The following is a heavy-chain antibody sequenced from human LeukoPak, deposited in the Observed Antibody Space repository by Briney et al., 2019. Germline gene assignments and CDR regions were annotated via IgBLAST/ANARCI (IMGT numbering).Heavy chain of an antibody. V-gene: IGHV1-2*02. CDR3: ARASRVTMVRGVISPHWFDP. J-gene: IGHJ5*02. CDR2: INPNSGGT. CDR1: GYTFTGYY. Sequence: ASVKVSCKASGYTFTGYYMHWVRQAPGQGLEWMGWINPNSGGTNYAQKFQGRVTMTRDTSISTAYMELSRLRSDDTAVYYCARASRVTMVRGVISPHWFDPWGQGTLVTVSS. D-gene: IGHD3-10*01.